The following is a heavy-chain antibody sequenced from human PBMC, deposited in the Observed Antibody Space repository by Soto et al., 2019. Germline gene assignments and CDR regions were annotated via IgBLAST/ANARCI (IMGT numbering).Heavy chain of an antibody. CDR1: GDSISGGSYY. V-gene: IGHV4-39*01. CDR3: ARYSGSPGFYFDY. Sequence: SETLSLTCTVSGDSISGGSYYWTWIRQPPGKGLEWIATINYSGSTYYNPSLKSQASISVDTSKNQFSLRLSSVTAADTAVYFCARYSGSPGFYFDYWGQGTLVTVSS. J-gene: IGHJ4*02. CDR2: INYSGST. D-gene: IGHD1-26*01.